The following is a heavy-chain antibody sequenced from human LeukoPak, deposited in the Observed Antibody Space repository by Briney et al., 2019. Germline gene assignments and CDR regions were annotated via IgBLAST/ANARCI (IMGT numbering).Heavy chain of an antibody. V-gene: IGHV1-2*02. CDR1: DSPFTGNN. J-gene: IGHJ5*02. CDR2: INPNSGGT. CDR3: ARGGELLRSSWFDP. D-gene: IGHD1-26*01. Sequence: ASVKVSCKASDSPFTGNNIHWFRKPPGQGLGWLGWINPNSGGTNYAQKFQGRVTMTRDTSISTAYMELSRLRSDGTAVYYCARGGELLRSSWFDPWGQGTLVTVSS.